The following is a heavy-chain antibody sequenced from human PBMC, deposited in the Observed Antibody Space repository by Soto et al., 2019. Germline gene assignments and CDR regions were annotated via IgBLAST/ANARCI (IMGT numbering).Heavy chain of an antibody. CDR3: ARHKGLRRAVDY. V-gene: IGHV4-39*01. CDR1: GGSISSSSYY. CDR2: IYYSGST. Sequence: QLQLQESGPGLVKPSETLSLTCTVSGGSISSSSYYWGWIRQPPGKGLEWIGSIYYSGSTYYNPSRKSRVTRSVDTSKNQFSLKLSSVTAADTAVYYCARHKGLRRAVDYWGQGTLVTVSS. D-gene: IGHD1-26*01. J-gene: IGHJ4*02.